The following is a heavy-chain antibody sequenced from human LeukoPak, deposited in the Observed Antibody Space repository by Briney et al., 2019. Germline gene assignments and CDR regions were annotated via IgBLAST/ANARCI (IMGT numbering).Heavy chain of an antibody. V-gene: IGHV4-38-2*02. CDR3: ARDPFDY. Sequence: SETLSLTCAVSGYSISSGYYWGWIRQPPGKGLEWIGSIYHSGSTYYNPSLRSRVTLSVDTSKNQFSLRLSSVTAADTAVYYCARDPFDYWGQGTLVTVSS. CDR2: IYHSGST. CDR1: GYSISSGYY. J-gene: IGHJ4*02.